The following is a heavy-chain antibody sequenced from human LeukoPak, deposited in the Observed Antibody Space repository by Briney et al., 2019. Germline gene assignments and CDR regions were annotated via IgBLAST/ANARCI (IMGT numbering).Heavy chain of an antibody. D-gene: IGHD4/OR15-4a*01. CDR2: IKQDVSEK. Sequence: GGSLRLSCAASEFTFSSYWMSWVRQAPGEGLEWVASIKQDVSEKYYVDSVKGRGTISRDNAKNSLYLQMNSLRAEDTAVYYCARVFGAGYSDYWGQGTLVTVSS. CDR1: EFTFSSYW. CDR3: ARVFGAGYSDY. J-gene: IGHJ4*02. V-gene: IGHV3-7*01.